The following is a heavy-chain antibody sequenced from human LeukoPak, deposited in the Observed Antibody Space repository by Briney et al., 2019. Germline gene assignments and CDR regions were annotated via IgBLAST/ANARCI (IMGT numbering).Heavy chain of an antibody. CDR2: IKSNTDRGTT. V-gene: IGHV3-15*01. Sequence: GGSLRLSCAALVFTFINACISGVGPPPWNGLEWVGRIKSNTDRGTTDYAAPVKCRFTISRDDSKNTLYLQMHSLKTEDTAVYYCTTDSVNPYWGQGTLVTVSS. CDR1: VFTFINAC. J-gene: IGHJ4*02. CDR3: TTDSVNPY.